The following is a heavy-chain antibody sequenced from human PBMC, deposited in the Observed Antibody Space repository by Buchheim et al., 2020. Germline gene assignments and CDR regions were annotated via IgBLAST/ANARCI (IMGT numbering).Heavy chain of an antibody. D-gene: IGHD3-10*01. CDR2: IDYSGST. Sequence: QVQLQESGPGLVKPSETLSLTCTVSGGSISSYYWSWIRQPPGKGLEGIGYIDYSGSTNYNPSLKSRVTISVDTSKNQFSLKLSSVTAADTAVYYCARSARGYYFDYWGQGTL. V-gene: IGHV4-59*08. J-gene: IGHJ4*02. CDR3: ARSARGYYFDY. CDR1: GGSISSYY.